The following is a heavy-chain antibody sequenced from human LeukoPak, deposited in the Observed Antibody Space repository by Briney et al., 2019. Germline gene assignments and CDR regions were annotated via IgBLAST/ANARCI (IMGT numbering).Heavy chain of an antibody. CDR2: ISHDGSNK. CDR1: GFTFSSYA. J-gene: IGHJ4*02. CDR3: ARDDTMVRGVINNYFDY. D-gene: IGHD3-10*01. Sequence: GRSLRLSCAASGFTFSSYAMHWVRQAPGKGLEWVAVISHDGSNKYYADSVKGRFTISRDNSKNTLYLQMNSLRAEDTAVYYCARDDTMVRGVINNYFDYWGQGTLVTVSS. V-gene: IGHV3-30*04.